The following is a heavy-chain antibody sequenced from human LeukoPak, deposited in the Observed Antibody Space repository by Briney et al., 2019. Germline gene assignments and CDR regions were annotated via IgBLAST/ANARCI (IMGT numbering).Heavy chain of an antibody. Sequence: GGSLRLSCAASGFTFSSYAMSWVRQAPGKGLEWVSSISSSSSYIYYADSVKGRFTISRDNAKNSLYLQMNSLRAEDTAVYYCARDDLQQWLSTPFDYWGQGTLVTVSS. CDR2: ISSSSSYI. J-gene: IGHJ4*02. CDR1: GFTFSSYA. V-gene: IGHV3-21*01. CDR3: ARDDLQQWLSTPFDY. D-gene: IGHD6-19*01.